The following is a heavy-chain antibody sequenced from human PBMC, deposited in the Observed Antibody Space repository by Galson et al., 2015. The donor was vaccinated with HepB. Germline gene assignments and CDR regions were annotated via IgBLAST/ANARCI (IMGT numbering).Heavy chain of an antibody. CDR1: GFTFNRHA. CDR2: ISGTAGST. Sequence: SLRLSCAASGFTFNRHAMSWVRQAPGKGLEWVAGISGTAGSTYYPDSVKGRFTISRDNSNNTVYLQMNSLTAEDTAVYYCAKDRYCGSVSCYGAEYFQHWGQGTQVTVSS. V-gene: IGHV3-23*01. CDR3: AKDRYCGSVSCYGAEYFQH. J-gene: IGHJ1*01. D-gene: IGHD2-21*01.